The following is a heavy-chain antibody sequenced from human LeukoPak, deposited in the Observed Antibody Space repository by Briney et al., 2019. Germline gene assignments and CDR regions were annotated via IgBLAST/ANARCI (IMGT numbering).Heavy chain of an antibody. CDR2: ISTTGSSI. CDR1: GFTFSSYE. CDR3: ARDYGGSSPFDY. V-gene: IGHV3-48*03. D-gene: IGHD4-23*01. Sequence: GGSLRLSCAASGFTFSSYEMNWVRQAPGKGLEWVSYISTTGSSIYYADSVKGRFTISRDNAKNSLYLQMNSLRAEDTAVYYCARDYGGSSPFDYWGQGTLVTVSS. J-gene: IGHJ4*02.